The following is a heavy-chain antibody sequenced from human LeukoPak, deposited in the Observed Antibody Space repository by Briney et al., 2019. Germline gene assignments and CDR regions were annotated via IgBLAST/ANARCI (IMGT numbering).Heavy chain of an antibody. CDR3: VRDFRSADY. V-gene: IGHV3-74*01. CDR2: ICPDGTGI. Sequence: GGSLRLSCAASGFIFSFYCMHWVRQAPGKGPMWVSRICPDGTGISYADSVKARFTTSRDNAKNTVYLQVNSLREEDTAVYYCVRDFRSADYWGQGTLVTVSS. J-gene: IGHJ4*02. CDR1: GFIFSFYC.